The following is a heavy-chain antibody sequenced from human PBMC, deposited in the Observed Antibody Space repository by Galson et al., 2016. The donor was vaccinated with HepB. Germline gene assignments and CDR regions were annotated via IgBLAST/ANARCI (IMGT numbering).Heavy chain of an antibody. CDR2: INSDGSST. CDR3: ASSVRGSGSPPGGY. J-gene: IGHJ4*02. Sequence: SLRLSCAASGFTFSTYWMHWVRQAPGKGLVWVSRINSDGSSTGFADSVKGRSTISRDNAKNTLYLQMNSLRAEDTAVYYCASSVRGSGSPPGGYWGQGILVTVSS. CDR1: GFTFSTYW. V-gene: IGHV3-74*01. D-gene: IGHD3-10*01.